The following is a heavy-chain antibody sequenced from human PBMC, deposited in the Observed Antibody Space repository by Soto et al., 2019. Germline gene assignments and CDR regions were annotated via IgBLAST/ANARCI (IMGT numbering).Heavy chain of an antibody. CDR2: VYYSGTT. V-gene: IGHV4-30-4*01. D-gene: IGHD3-22*01. CDR3: ARMSYFYDKWYFDL. Sequence: ALALSSTVSGASMYNTDDHGSWISQTPGKGLEWIGYVYYSGTTDYIPSLKSRLSMSIDKSQNQFTLKLNSVTAADTATYYCARMSYFYDKWYFDLWGRGTLVTVSS. CDR1: GASMYNTDDH. J-gene: IGHJ2*01.